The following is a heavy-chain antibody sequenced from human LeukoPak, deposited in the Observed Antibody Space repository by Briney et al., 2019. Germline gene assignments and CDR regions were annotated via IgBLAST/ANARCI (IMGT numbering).Heavy chain of an antibody. J-gene: IGHJ3*02. CDR2: IIPIFGTA. V-gene: IGHV1-69*13. CDR1: GGTFSSYA. D-gene: IGHD6-13*01. CDR3: ARDASSWLAFDI. Sequence: ASVKVSCKASGGTFSSYAISWVRQAPGQGLEWMGGIIPIFGTANYAQKFQGRVTITADESTSTAYMELSSLRSDDTAVYYCARDASSWLAFDIWGQGTMVTVSS.